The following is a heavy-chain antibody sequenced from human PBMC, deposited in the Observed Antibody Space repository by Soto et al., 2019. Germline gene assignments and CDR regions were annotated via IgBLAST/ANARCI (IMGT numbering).Heavy chain of an antibody. Sequence: SLNRYCKSAGYGKSVNVSNWVRQATGQGLEWMGWMNPKSGNTGNAQKFQGRVTMTRNTSISTAYMDLSSLRSEDTAVYYCARGAAFDIWGQGTMVTVSS. CDR3: ARGAAFDI. V-gene: IGHV1-8*01. J-gene: IGHJ3*02. CDR1: GYGKSVNV. CDR2: MNPKSGNT.